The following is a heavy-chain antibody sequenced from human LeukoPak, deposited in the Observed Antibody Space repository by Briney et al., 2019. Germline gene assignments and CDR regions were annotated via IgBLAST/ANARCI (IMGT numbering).Heavy chain of an antibody. CDR2: IYPGDPDT. CDR1: GYRFTSYW. CDR3: ARLKQGGAAAGAY. V-gene: IGHV5-51*01. D-gene: IGHD6-13*01. Sequence: GESLKISCKGSGYRFTSYWIGWVREMPGKGLEWMGIIYPGDPDTRYSPSFQGQVTISADKSISTAYLQWSSLKASDTAIYYCARLKQGGAAAGAYWGQGTLVTVSS. J-gene: IGHJ4*02.